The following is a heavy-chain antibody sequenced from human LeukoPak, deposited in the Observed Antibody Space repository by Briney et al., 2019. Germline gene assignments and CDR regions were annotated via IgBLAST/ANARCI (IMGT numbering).Heavy chain of an antibody. CDR2: ITTSSNTL. V-gene: IGHV3-48*01. CDR3: ARTVDGITNFDY. J-gene: IGHJ4*02. Sequence: PGGSLRLSCAASGFTFSSYNMNWVRQAPGEGLEWVSYITTSSNTLYYADSVKGRFTISRDNAKNSLYLQMNSLRAEDTAVYYCARTVDGITNFDYWGQGTLVTVSS. D-gene: IGHD6-19*01. CDR1: GFTFSSYN.